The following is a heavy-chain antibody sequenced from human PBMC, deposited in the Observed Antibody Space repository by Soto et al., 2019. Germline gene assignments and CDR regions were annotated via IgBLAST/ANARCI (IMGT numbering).Heavy chain of an antibody. J-gene: IGHJ4*02. CDR1: GFTFSSYA. D-gene: IGHD3-10*01. CDR2: ISGSGGST. CDR3: AISPSLVRGVSFDY. Sequence: GGSLRLSCAASGFTFSSYAMNWVRQAPGKGLEWVSTISGSGGSTFYADSVKGRFTISRDNSKNILFLQMNSLRADDTAMYYCAISPSLVRGVSFDYWGQGTLVTVSS. V-gene: IGHV3-23*01.